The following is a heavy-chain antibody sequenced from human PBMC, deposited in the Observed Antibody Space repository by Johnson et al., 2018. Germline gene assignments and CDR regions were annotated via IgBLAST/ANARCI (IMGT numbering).Heavy chain of an antibody. J-gene: IGHJ3*02. CDR1: GFTFDDYA. CDR2: ISWNSGSI. D-gene: IGHD5-12*01. V-gene: IGHV3-9*01. Sequence: EVQLLESGGGLVQPGRSLRLSCAASGFTFDDYAMHWVRQAPGKGLEWVSGISWNSGSIGYADSVKGRFTISRDNAKNSLYLQMNSLRAEDTALYYCAKAKGIYSGYDYDAFDILGQGTMVTVSS. CDR3: AKAKGIYSGYDYDAFDI.